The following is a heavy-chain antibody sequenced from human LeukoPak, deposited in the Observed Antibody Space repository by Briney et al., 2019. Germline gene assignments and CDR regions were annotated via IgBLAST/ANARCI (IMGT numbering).Heavy chain of an antibody. D-gene: IGHD3-22*01. V-gene: IGHV3-30*02. CDR2: IRYDGSNK. J-gene: IGHJ3*02. CDR1: GFTFSSYG. Sequence: PGGSLRLSCAASGFTFSSYGMHWVRQAPGKGLEWVAFIRYDGSNKYYADSLKGRFTISRDNAKNSLYLQMNSLRAEDTAVYYCARVLRYDNSGHDSFDIWGQGTMVIVSS. CDR3: ARVLRYDNSGHDSFDI.